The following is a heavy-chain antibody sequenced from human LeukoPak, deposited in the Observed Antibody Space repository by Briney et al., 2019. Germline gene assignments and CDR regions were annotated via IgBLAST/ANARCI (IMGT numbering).Heavy chain of an antibody. CDR1: GFNFSSYA. CDR2: ISYDGSNK. J-gene: IGHJ4*02. D-gene: IGHD6-6*01. V-gene: IGHV3-30-3*01. CDR3: ARGGAAPDY. Sequence: PGRSLRLSCAASGFNFSSYAMHWVRPAPGKGLEWVAVISYDGSNKYYADSVKGRFTISRDNSKNTLYLQMNSLRAEDTAVYYCARGGAAPDYWGQGTLVTVSS.